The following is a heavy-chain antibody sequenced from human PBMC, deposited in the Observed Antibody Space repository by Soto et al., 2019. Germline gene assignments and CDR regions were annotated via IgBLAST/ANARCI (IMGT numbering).Heavy chain of an antibody. D-gene: IGHD6-6*01. CDR3: AKGPEQLVHGVFDY. Sequence: EVQLLESGGGLVQPGGSLRLSCAASGFTLGTYVMSWFRQAPGKGLEWVSGIDSGGGGTYYADSVKGRFTISRDNSKNTVSLQMNCLRAEDTAVFYCAKGPEQLVHGVFDYWGQGTLVNVSS. CDR2: IDSGGGGT. CDR1: GFTLGTYV. J-gene: IGHJ4*02. V-gene: IGHV3-23*01.